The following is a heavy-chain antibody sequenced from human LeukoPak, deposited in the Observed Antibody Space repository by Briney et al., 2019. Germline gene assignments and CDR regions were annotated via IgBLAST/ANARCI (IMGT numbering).Heavy chain of an antibody. CDR2: IKSDGITI. V-gene: IGHV3-74*01. CDR1: GFTFSNYM. J-gene: IGHJ6*02. D-gene: IGHD5-18*01. CDR3: ARDAVDTANAV. Sequence: GGSLRLSCAASGFTFSNYMMHWVRQASGKGLVWVSRIKSDGITITYADSVKGRFTISRDNAKNTLYLQMNSLRAEDTAVYYCARDAVDTANAVWGQGTTVTVSS.